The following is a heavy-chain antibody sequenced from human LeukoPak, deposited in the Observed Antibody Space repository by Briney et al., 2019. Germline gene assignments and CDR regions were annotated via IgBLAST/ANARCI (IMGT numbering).Heavy chain of an antibody. V-gene: IGHV3-73*01. Sequence: GGSLRLSCAASGFTFSGSAMHWVRQASGKGLEWVRRIRSKANSYATAYAASVKGRFTISRDDSKNTAYLQMNSLKTEDTAVYYCPRHGQWLEGSRPTYYWGQGTLVTVSS. CDR3: PRHGQWLEGSRPTYY. CDR2: IRSKANSYAT. CDR1: GFTFSGSA. J-gene: IGHJ4*02. D-gene: IGHD6-19*01.